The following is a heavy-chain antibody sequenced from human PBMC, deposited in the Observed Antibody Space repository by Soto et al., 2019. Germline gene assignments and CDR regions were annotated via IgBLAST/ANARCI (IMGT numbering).Heavy chain of an antibody. Sequence: QVQLVQSGAEVKKPGASVKVSCKASGYTFTSYTISWVREAPGQGLEWMGWINIYNGNTNYPQKVQGRATMTADTSTSTAFMELRSLRSDDTAVYYCAIDLDYYGLDVWGQGTTVIVSS. J-gene: IGHJ6*02. CDR2: INIYNGNT. CDR1: GYTFTSYT. V-gene: IGHV1-18*01. CDR3: AIDLDYYGLDV.